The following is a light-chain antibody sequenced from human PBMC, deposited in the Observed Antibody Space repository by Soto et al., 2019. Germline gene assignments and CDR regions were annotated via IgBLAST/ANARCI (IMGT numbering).Light chain of an antibody. Sequence: EIVLTQPPGSLSLSPGERATLSCRASQSVSSSYLAWYQQKPGQAPRLLIYGASSRATGIPDRFSGSGSGTDFTLTISRLEPEDFAVYYCHQYNNWPPWTFGQGTKVDIK. CDR1: QSVSSSY. J-gene: IGKJ1*01. CDR3: HQYNNWPPWT. V-gene: IGKV3-20*01. CDR2: GAS.